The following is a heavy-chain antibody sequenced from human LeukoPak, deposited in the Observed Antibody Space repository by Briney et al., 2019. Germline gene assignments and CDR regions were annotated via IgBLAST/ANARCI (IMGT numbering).Heavy chain of an antibody. Sequence: PGGSLRLSCAASGFTFSSYWIDSVRQIPGRGLVWVSRINSDGTSTTYADSVKGRFTISRDNAKNTLYLQMNSLRVEDTAVYYCTRGPPIDAFDIWGQGTMVTVSS. CDR1: GFTFSSYW. CDR2: INSDGTST. V-gene: IGHV3-74*01. CDR3: TRGPPIDAFDI. J-gene: IGHJ3*02.